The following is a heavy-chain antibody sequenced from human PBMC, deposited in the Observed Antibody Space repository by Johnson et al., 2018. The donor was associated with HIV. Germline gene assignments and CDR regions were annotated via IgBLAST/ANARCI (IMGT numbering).Heavy chain of an antibody. J-gene: IGHJ3*02. CDR1: GFTFSSYG. V-gene: IGHV3-NL1*01. D-gene: IGHD5-24*01. CDR3: AKDGRDDLRAFHI. Sequence: QVQLVESGGGVVQPGRSLRLSCAASGFTFSSYGMHWVRQAPGKGLEWVSYISSSGSSIYYADSVKGRFTVSRDNSKNTLYLQMNGLGPEDTAVYYCAKDGRDDLRAFHIWGQGTMVTVSS. CDR2: ISSSGSSI.